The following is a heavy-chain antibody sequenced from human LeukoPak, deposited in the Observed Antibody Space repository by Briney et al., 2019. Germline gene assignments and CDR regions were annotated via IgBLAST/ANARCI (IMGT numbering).Heavy chain of an antibody. CDR1: GFTFSSYS. D-gene: IGHD1-26*01. CDR2: ISSGSSYI. Sequence: GGSLRLSCAASGFTFSSYSMNWVRQAPGKGLEWVSSISSGSSYIYYADSVKGRFTISRDNAMHSLFLLMNSLRVEDTAVYYCARVGRGYYYYMDVWGKGTTVTVSS. CDR3: ARVGRGYYYYMDV. J-gene: IGHJ6*03. V-gene: IGHV3-21*01.